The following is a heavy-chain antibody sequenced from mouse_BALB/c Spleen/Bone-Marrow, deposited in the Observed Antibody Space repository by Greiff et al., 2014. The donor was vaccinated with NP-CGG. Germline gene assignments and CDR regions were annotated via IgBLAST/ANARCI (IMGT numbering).Heavy chain of an antibody. CDR3: ARYYYGFYFDY. V-gene: IGHV14-3*02. CDR1: GFNIKDTY. J-gene: IGHJ2*01. D-gene: IGHD1-1*01. Sequence: VQLEQSGAELVKPGASVKLSCTASGFNIKDTYMHWVKQRPEQGLEWIGRIDPANGNTKYDPKFQGKATITADTSSNTAYLQLSSLTSEDTAVYYCARYYYGFYFDYWGQGTTLTVSS. CDR2: IDPANGNT.